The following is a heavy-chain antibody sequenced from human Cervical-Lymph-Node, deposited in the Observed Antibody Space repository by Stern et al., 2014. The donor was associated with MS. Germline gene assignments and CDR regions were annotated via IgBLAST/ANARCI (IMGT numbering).Heavy chain of an antibody. J-gene: IGHJ4*02. V-gene: IGHV4-39*01. CDR3: SKLGSSRWFPTSFDS. CDR1: GDSISSRSYY. D-gene: IGHD6-13*01. Sequence: QLQLQESGPGLVKPSETLSLTCTVSGDSISSRSYYWGWIRQSPGKGLEWIGSIFYSGNTFYNPSFKGRVTISVDTSKDQFSLRLSSVTAADTAVYYCSKLGSSRWFPTSFDSWGQGTLVTVSS. CDR2: IFYSGNT.